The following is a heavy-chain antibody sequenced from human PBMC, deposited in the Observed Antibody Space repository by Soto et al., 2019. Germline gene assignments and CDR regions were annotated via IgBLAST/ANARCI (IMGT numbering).Heavy chain of an antibody. J-gene: IGHJ4*02. D-gene: IGHD6-6*01. CDR1: GYTFTSYY. CDR3: ATVPSKYSSPGY. V-gene: IGHV1-69*13. Sequence: ASVKVSCKASGYTFTSYYMHWVRQAPGQGLEWMGGIIPIFGTANYAQKFQGRVTITADESTSTAYMELSSLRSEDTAVYYCATVPSKYSSPGYWGQGTLVTVSS. CDR2: IIPIFGTA.